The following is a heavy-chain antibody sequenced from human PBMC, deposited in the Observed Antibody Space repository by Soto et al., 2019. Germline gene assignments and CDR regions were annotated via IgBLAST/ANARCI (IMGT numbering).Heavy chain of an antibody. J-gene: IGHJ6*02. CDR3: IRPITDSYYYYGMDV. CDR2: IRSKPNSYAT. Sequence: GGSLRLSCAASGFTFSGSAMHWARQASGKGLEWAGRIRSKPNSYATAYAASVKGRFTISRDDSKDTVYLQMNSLKTEDTAVYYCIRPITDSYYYYGMDVWGQGTTVTVSS. V-gene: IGHV3-73*01. D-gene: IGHD1-20*01. CDR1: GFTFSGSA.